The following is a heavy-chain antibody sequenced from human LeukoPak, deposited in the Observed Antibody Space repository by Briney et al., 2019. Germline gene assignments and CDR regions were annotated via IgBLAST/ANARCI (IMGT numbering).Heavy chain of an antibody. D-gene: IGHD3-9*01. CDR2: IGSDGKTT. CDR3: AKDQPYDILTGYYGVGRVHYMDV. CDR1: GFTFSTYG. J-gene: IGHJ6*03. Sequence: PGGSLRLSCAASGFTFSTYGTHWVRQAPGKGLEWVAVIGSDGKTTYYADSVKGRFTISRDNSKNTLYLQMNSLRAEDTAVYYCAKDQPYDILTGYYGVGRVHYMDVWGKGTTVTISS. V-gene: IGHV3-30*18.